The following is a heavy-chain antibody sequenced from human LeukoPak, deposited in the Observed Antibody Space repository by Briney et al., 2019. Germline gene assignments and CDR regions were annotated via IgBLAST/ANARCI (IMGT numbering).Heavy chain of an antibody. CDR3: ARGGLLLWELLDHNDY. V-gene: IGHV3-21*01. D-gene: IGHD1-26*01. CDR1: GFTLSNYN. J-gene: IGHJ4*02. Sequence: GGSLRLSCAASGFTLSNYNMNWVRQAPGKGLEWVSSISSSSSYLFFADSVKGRFTISRDNTKNSLYLQMNSLRAEDTAVYYCARGGLLLWELLDHNDYWGQGTLVTVSS. CDR2: ISSSSSYL.